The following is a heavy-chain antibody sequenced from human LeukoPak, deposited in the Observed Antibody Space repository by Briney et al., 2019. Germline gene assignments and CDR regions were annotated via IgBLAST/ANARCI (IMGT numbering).Heavy chain of an antibody. J-gene: IGHJ4*02. D-gene: IGHD1-26*01. CDR1: GYTFTGYY. Sequence: ASVKVSCKASGYTFTGYYMHWVRQAPGQGLEWMGWINPNSGGTNYAQKFQGRVTMTRDTSISTAYMELSRLRSDDTAVYYCARDLFLVGATLLTNDYWGQGTLVTVSS. CDR2: INPNSGGT. CDR3: ARDLFLVGATLLTNDY. V-gene: IGHV1-2*02.